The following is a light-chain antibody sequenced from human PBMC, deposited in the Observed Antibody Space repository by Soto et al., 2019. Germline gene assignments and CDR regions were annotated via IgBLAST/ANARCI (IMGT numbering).Light chain of an antibody. J-gene: IGLJ3*02. CDR2: DDN. CDR1: CSNIGVNY. Sequence: QSVLTQAPSASGTPGQRVTISCSGSCSNIGVNYVYWYQQVPGTAPKLLVFDDNQRPSGVPDRFSDSKSGTSAFLAISGLRSEDEADYYCAAWGNSLSGRVFGGGTKLTVL. V-gene: IGLV1-47*02. CDR3: AAWGNSLSGRV.